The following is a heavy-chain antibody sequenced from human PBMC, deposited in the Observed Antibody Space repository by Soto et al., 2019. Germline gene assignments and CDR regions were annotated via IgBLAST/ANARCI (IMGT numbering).Heavy chain of an antibody. Sequence: PWVSLRLSCSSSGFPFNSYAMGGVRPAPGKGLEWVSAISGSGGSTYYADSVKGRFTISRDNSKNTLYLQMNSLRAEDTAVYYCAKDGGLPIRGGYWGQGTLVNVSA. J-gene: IGHJ4*02. V-gene: IGHV3-23*01. CDR2: ISGSGGST. CDR3: AKDGGLPIRGGY. CDR1: GFPFNSYA. D-gene: IGHD5-12*01.